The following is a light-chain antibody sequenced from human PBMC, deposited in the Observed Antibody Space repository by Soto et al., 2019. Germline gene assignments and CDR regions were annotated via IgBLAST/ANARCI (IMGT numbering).Light chain of an antibody. CDR1: QSVSSN. CDR2: GAS. V-gene: IGKV3-20*01. CDR3: QQYGRSPPIT. J-gene: IGKJ5*01. Sequence: EIVLTQSPATLSLSPGERATLSCRASQSVSSNLAWYQQKPGQAPRLLMYGASTRATGIPARFSGSGSGTDFTLTINRLEPEDFAVYYCQQYGRSPPITFGQGTRLEIK.